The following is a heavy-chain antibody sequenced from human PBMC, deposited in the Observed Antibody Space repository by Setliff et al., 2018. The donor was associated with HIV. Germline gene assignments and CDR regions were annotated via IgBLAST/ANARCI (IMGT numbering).Heavy chain of an antibody. CDR3: ARDQRLPGVQPPYWYFDL. J-gene: IGHJ2*01. CDR2: ISHSGNT. Sequence: SETLSLTCAVFGESFSNYHWNWFRQPPGGGLEWIGEISHSGNTDYNSSLKSRVTMSVDTSKKQFSLEMRSLTAADTAIYYCARDQRLPGVQPPYWYFDLWGRGTLVTVSS. CDR1: GESFSNYH. D-gene: IGHD2-2*01. V-gene: IGHV4-34*01.